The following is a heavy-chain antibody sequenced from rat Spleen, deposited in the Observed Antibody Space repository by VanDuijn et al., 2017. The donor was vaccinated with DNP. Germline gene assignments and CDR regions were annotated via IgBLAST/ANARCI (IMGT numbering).Heavy chain of an antibody. CDR2: MWTDGDT. D-gene: IGHD1-2*01. J-gene: IGHJ2*01. CDR3: ARWHLYLSYFDY. Sequence: QVQLKESGPGLAQPSQTLSLTCTVSGFSLTNYPLHWVRQPPRKGLEWMGVMWTDGDTSYNSALKSRLSISRDTSKSQVLLEVNSLQTEDTAMYFCARWHLYLSYFDYWGQGVMVTVSS. V-gene: IGHV2-32*01. CDR1: GFSLTNYP.